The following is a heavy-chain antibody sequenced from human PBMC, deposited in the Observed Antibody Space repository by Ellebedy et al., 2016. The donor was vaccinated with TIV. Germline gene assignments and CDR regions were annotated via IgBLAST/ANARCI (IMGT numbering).Heavy chain of an antibody. CDR1: GYSFTSNW. D-gene: IGHD3-9*01. CDR2: IDPSDSYN. Sequence: GESLKISCKGSGYSFTSNWISWVRQMPGKGLEWMGRIDPSDSYNNYSPSFQGHVTISADKSISTAYLQWSSLKASDTAMYYCARHAYDILTGPRNPFDIWGQGTMVTASS. J-gene: IGHJ3*02. V-gene: IGHV5-10-1*01. CDR3: ARHAYDILTGPRNPFDI.